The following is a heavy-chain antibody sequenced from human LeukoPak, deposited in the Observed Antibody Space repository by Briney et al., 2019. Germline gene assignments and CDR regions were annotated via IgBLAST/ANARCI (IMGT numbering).Heavy chain of an antibody. CDR3: ARDGGWLPLDY. J-gene: IGHJ4*02. Sequence: PGGSLRLSCAASGFTFSSYSMNWVRQAPGKGLEWVSYISSNSSTIYYADSVKGRFTISRDNAKNSLYLQMNSLRAEDTAVYYCARDGGWLPLDYWGQGTLVTVSS. CDR1: GFTFSSYS. D-gene: IGHD5-24*01. V-gene: IGHV3-48*04. CDR2: ISSNSSTI.